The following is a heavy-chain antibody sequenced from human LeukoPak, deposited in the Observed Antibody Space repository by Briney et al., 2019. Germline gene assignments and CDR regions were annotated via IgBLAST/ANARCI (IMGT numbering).Heavy chain of an antibody. D-gene: IGHD3-10*01. CDR1: GFPFNSYG. Sequence: SGGSLSLPCAASGFPFNSYGMIWLRQAPGKGLEWVSAISGSGGSTYYADSVKGRFTISRDKSKNTLYLQMKSLRAEDTAVYYCASAKLWFGELFYWGQGTLVTVSS. V-gene: IGHV3-23*01. CDR2: ISGSGGST. J-gene: IGHJ4*02. CDR3: ASAKLWFGELFY.